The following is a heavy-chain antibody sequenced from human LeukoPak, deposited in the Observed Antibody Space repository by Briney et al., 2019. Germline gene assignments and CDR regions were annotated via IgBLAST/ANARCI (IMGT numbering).Heavy chain of an antibody. CDR2: IYTTGST. V-gene: IGHV4-4*07. Sequence: PSETLSLTCTVSGVSISSYYWSWIRQPAGKGLEWIGRIYTTGSTTYNPSLKSRVTMSVDTSKNQFSLNLSSVTAADTAVYYCARDPRQQSAWFDPWGQGTLVIVSS. CDR1: GVSISSYY. D-gene: IGHD6-13*01. CDR3: ARDPRQQSAWFDP. J-gene: IGHJ5*02.